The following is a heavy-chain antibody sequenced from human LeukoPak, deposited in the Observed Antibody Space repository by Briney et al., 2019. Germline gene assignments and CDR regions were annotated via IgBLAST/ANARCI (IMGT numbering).Heavy chain of an antibody. J-gene: IGHJ4*02. CDR2: ISGSGGST. Sequence: PGGSLKLSCAASGFTFSSYAMSWVRQAPGKGLEWVSAISGSGGSTYYADSVKGRFTISRDNSKNTLYLQMNSLRAEDTAVYYCAKSVVRGVTLPDYWGQGTLVTVSS. D-gene: IGHD3-10*01. CDR3: AKSVVRGVTLPDY. CDR1: GFTFSSYA. V-gene: IGHV3-23*01.